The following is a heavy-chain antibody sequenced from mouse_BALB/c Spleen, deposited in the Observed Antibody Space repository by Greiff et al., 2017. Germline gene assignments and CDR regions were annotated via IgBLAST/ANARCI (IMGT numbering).Heavy chain of an antibody. Sequence: QVQLQQSGPELVRPGVSVKISCKGSGYTFTDYAMHWVKQSHAKSLEWIGVISTYYGNTNYNQKFKGKATMTVDKSSSTAYMELARLTSEDSAIYYCARFTTATRAMDYWGQGTSVTVSS. J-gene: IGHJ4*01. D-gene: IGHD1-2*01. CDR1: GYTFTDYA. CDR2: ISTYYGNT. CDR3: ARFTTATRAMDY. V-gene: IGHV1-67*01.